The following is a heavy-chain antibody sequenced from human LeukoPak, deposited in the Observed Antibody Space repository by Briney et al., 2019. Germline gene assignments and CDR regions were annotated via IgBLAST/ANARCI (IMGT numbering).Heavy chain of an antibody. V-gene: IGHV4-34*01. CDR2: INHSGST. Sequence: PSETLSLTCAVYGGSFSGYYWSWIRQPPGKGLEWIGEINHSGSTNYNPSLKSRVTISVDTSKNQFSLKLSSVTAADTAVYYCARTSAYYYDSSGYYWGYCFDYWGQGTLVTVSS. D-gene: IGHD3-22*01. CDR1: GGSFSGYY. J-gene: IGHJ4*02. CDR3: ARTSAYYYDSSGYYWGYCFDY.